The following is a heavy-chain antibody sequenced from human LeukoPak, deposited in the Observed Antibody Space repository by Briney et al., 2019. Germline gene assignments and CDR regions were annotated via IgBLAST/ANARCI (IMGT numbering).Heavy chain of an antibody. V-gene: IGHV3-74*01. CDR3: ARGLGFDY. J-gene: IGHJ4*02. Sequence: PGGSLRLSCAASGFTFSSYWMHWVRQAPGTGLVWVSRINNDGSSTTYADSVKGRFSISRDNAKNTLYLQMNSLRAEDTAVYYCARGLGFDYWGQGTLVTVSS. CDR2: INNDGSST. CDR1: GFTFSSYW. D-gene: IGHD7-27*01.